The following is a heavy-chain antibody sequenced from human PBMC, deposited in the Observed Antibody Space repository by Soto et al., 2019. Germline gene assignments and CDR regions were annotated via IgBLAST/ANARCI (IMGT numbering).Heavy chain of an antibody. CDR1: GFTFSSYA. CDR2: ISGSGGST. CDR3: AKFGWRGSGSYYHFDY. J-gene: IGHJ4*02. Sequence: GGSLRLSCAASGFTFSSYAMSWVRQAPGKGLEWVSAISGSGGSTYYADSVKGRFTISRDNSKNTLYLQMNSLRAEDTAVYYCAKFGWRGSGSYYHFDYWGQGTLVTVSS. D-gene: IGHD3-10*01. V-gene: IGHV3-23*01.